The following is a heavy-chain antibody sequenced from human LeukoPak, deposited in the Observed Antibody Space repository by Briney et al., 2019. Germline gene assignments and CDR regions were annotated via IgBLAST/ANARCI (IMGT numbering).Heavy chain of an antibody. D-gene: IGHD3-10*01. Sequence: SETLSLTCTVSGGSISGDYWSWIRQPPGKGLEWIGYIYYSGSTNYNPSLKSRVTISVDTSKNQFSLRLISVTAADTAVYYCARHGGTSGRSYRQDAFDIWGQGTMVTVSS. CDR3: ARHGGTSGRSYRQDAFDI. V-gene: IGHV4-59*08. J-gene: IGHJ3*02. CDR1: GGSISGDY. CDR2: IYYSGST.